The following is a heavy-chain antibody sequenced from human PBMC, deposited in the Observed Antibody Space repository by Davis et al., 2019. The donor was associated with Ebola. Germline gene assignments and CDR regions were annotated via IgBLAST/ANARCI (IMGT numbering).Heavy chain of an antibody. J-gene: IGHJ6*02. CDR3: ARDGPDYYGLDV. Sequence: ASVKVSCKASAYTFTGYYMHWVRQAPGQGLEWMGWINPKSGGTNYAQRFQGRVTMTRDTSISTAYMELSGLTSDDTAVYYCARDGPDYYGLDVWGQGTAVTVAS. CDR1: AYTFTGYY. V-gene: IGHV1-2*02. CDR2: INPKSGGT.